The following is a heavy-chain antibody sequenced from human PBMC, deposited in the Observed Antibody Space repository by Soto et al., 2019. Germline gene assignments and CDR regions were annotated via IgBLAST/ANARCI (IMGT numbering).Heavy chain of an antibody. J-gene: IGHJ6*02. Sequence: GASVKVSCKASGYTFTSYYMHWVRQAPGQGLEWMGIINPSGGSTSYAQKFQGRVTMARDTSTSTVYMELSSLRSDDTAVYYCAGDGITIFSEAKTYYYYGMDVWGQGTTVTVSS. CDR1: GYTFTSYY. CDR3: AGDGITIFSEAKTYYYYGMDV. V-gene: IGHV1-46*01. D-gene: IGHD3-3*01. CDR2: INPSGGST.